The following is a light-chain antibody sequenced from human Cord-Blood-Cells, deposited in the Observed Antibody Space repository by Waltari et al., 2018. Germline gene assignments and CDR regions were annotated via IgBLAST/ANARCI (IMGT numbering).Light chain of an antibody. CDR2: YDS. CDR3: QVWDSSSDHYV. Sequence: SYVLTQPPSVSVAPGKTARITCRGNNIGSKSVHWDQQKPGQAPVLVIYYDSDRPSGIPERFSGSNSGNTATLTISRVEAGDEADYYCQVWDSSSDHYVFGTGTKVTVL. V-gene: IGLV3-21*04. CDR1: NIGSKS. J-gene: IGLJ1*01.